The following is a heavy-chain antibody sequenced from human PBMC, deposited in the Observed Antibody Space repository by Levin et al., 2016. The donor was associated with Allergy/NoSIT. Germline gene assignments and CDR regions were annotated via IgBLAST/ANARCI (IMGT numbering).Heavy chain of an antibody. CDR1: GGSISSYY. J-gene: IGHJ4*02. Sequence: GSLRLSCTVSGGSISSYYWSWIRQPPGKGLEWIGYIYYSGSTNYNPSLKSRVTISVDTSKNQFSLKLSSVTAADTAVYYCARARGYSSPPSSWGQGTLVTVSS. CDR3: ARARGYSSPPSS. CDR2: IYYSGST. D-gene: IGHD6-13*01. V-gene: IGHV4-59*01.